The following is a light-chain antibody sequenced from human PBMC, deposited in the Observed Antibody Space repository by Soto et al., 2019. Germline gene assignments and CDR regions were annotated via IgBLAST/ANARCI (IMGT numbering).Light chain of an antibody. J-gene: IGKJ2*01. CDR3: QQYGGSPYT. CDR2: GAS. Sequence: EIVLTQSPGTLSLSPGERATLSCRASQSVRSNYLAWYQQKPGQAPRLLIYGASSRATGIPDRFSGTGSGTDCTLTISRLEPGDFAVYYCQQYGGSPYTFGQGTKLEIK. CDR1: QSVRSNY. V-gene: IGKV3-20*01.